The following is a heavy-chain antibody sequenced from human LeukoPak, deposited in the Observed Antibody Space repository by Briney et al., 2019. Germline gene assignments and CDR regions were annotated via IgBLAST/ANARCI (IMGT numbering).Heavy chain of an antibody. Sequence: GGSLRLSCAASGFTFSSYAMSWVRQAPGKGLEWVSAISGSGGSTYYADSVKGRFTISRDNSKNTLYLQMNSLRAEDTAVYYCAKIVGGVAAPHDAFDIWGQGTMVTVSS. CDR2: ISGSGGST. V-gene: IGHV3-23*01. D-gene: IGHD2-15*01. CDR3: AKIVGGVAAPHDAFDI. J-gene: IGHJ3*02. CDR1: GFTFSSYA.